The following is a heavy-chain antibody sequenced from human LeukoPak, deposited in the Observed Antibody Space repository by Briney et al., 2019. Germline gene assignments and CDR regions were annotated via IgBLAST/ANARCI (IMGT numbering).Heavy chain of an antibody. CDR3: ARALVGEGYYSDY. CDR2: ISGSGGST. CDR1: GFTFSTYA. V-gene: IGHV3-23*01. J-gene: IGHJ4*02. D-gene: IGHD3-10*01. Sequence: GGSLRLSCAASGFTFSTYAVSWVRQPPGKGREWVSGISGSGGSTYYADSVKGRFTISRDNSKKTLYLQLNSLRPEDTAVYYCARALVGEGYYSDYWGQGTLVTVSS.